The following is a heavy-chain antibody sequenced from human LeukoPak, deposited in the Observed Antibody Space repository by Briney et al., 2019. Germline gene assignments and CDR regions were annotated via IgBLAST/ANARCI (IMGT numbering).Heavy chain of an antibody. CDR3: AKASVAGDEYFQH. Sequence: PGGSQTLSCAASGFTFSSYGMHWVRQAPGKGLEWVAVISYDGSNKYSADSVKGRFTISRDNSKNTLYLQMNSLRAEDTAVYYCAKASVAGDEYFQHWGQGTLVTVSS. D-gene: IGHD6-19*01. V-gene: IGHV3-30*18. J-gene: IGHJ1*01. CDR1: GFTFSSYG. CDR2: ISYDGSNK.